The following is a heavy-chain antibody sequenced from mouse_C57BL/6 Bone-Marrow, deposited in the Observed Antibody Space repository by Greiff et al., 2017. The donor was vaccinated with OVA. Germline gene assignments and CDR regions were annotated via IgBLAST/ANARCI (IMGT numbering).Heavy chain of an antibody. Sequence: VKLQESGAELVRPGASVTLSCKASGYTFTDYEMHWVKQTPVHGLEWIGAIDPETGGTAYNQKFKGKAILTADKSSSTAYMELRSLTSEDSAVYYCTREPLVANGGFDYWGQGTTLTVSS. CDR2: IDPETGGT. D-gene: IGHD1-1*01. CDR3: TREPLVANGGFDY. J-gene: IGHJ2*01. V-gene: IGHV1-15*01. CDR1: GYTFTDYE.